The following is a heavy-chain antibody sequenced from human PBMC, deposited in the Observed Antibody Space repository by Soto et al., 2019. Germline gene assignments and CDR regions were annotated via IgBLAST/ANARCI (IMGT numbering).Heavy chain of an antibody. CDR1: GYTFTSYA. J-gene: IGHJ4*02. Sequence: PSVKVSCKASGYTFTSYAMHWVRQAPGQRLEWMGWINAGNGNTKYSQKFQGRVTITRDTSASTAYMELSSLRSEDTAVYYCARDRLRYFDWLLRYFDYWGQGTPVTVSS. V-gene: IGHV1-3*01. CDR3: ARDRLRYFDWLLRYFDY. D-gene: IGHD3-9*01. CDR2: INAGNGNT.